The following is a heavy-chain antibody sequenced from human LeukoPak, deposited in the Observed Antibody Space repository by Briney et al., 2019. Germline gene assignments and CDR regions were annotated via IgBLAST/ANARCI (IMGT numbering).Heavy chain of an antibody. CDR3: AGDIGGIVGAPLDY. V-gene: IGHV1-2*02. J-gene: IGHJ4*02. D-gene: IGHD1-26*01. Sequence: ASVKVSCKASGYTFTGYYMHWVRQAPGQGLEWMGWTNPNSGGTNYAQKFQGRVTMTRDTSISTAYMELSRLRSDDTAVYYCAGDIGGIVGAPLDYWGQGTLVTVSS. CDR2: TNPNSGGT. CDR1: GYTFTGYY.